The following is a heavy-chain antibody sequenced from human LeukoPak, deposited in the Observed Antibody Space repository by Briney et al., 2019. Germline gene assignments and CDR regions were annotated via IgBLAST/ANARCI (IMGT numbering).Heavy chain of an antibody. D-gene: IGHD2-2*01. Sequence: ASVKVSCKASGYTFTSYYMHWVRQAPGQGLEWMGIINPSGGSTSYAQKFQGRVTMTRDTSTSTVYMELSSLRSDDTAVYYCARDQGYQLLRAYFDYWGQGTLVTVSS. CDR1: GYTFTSYY. CDR2: INPSGGST. J-gene: IGHJ4*02. CDR3: ARDQGYQLLRAYFDY. V-gene: IGHV1-46*01.